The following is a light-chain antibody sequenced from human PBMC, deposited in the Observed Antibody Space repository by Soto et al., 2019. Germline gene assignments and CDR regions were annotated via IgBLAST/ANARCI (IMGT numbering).Light chain of an antibody. Sequence: DIQMTQSPSTLSASVGDRVTITCRASQFIRNWLAWYQQKPGTAPKLLIYDASTLESGVPSRFSGSGSGTEFTLTIRRLQPDDFATYYCQQYKGDSGYTFGQGTKLEIK. CDR2: DAS. J-gene: IGKJ2*01. V-gene: IGKV1-5*01. CDR1: QFIRNW. CDR3: QQYKGDSGYT.